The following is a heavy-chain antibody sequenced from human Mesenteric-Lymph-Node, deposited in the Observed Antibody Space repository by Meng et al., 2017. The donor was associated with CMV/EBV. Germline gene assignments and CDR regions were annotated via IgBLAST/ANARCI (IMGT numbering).Heavy chain of an antibody. Sequence: ASGATFSSYGISWVREAPGQGLEWMGGIIPIFGTANYAQKFQGRVTITADESTSTAYMELSSLRSEDTAVYYCARQARYYDAYYFDYWGQGTLVTVSS. V-gene: IGHV1-69*01. CDR1: GATFSSYG. CDR2: IIPIFGTA. D-gene: IGHD3-3*01. CDR3: ARQARYYDAYYFDY. J-gene: IGHJ4*02.